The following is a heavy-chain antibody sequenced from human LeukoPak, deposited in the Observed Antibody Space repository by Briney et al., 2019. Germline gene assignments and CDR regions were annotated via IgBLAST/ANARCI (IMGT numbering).Heavy chain of an antibody. CDR3: ARVRQNNYGGNSIVFDY. Sequence: SETLSLTCTVSGGSISSGGYYWSWIRQHPGKGLEWIGYIYYSGSNYYHPSLKSRVTISVDTSKNQFSLKLSSVTAADTAVYYCARVRQNNYGGNSIVFDYWGQGTLVTVSS. D-gene: IGHD4-23*01. J-gene: IGHJ4*02. CDR1: GGSISSGGYY. CDR2: IYYSGSN. V-gene: IGHV4-31*03.